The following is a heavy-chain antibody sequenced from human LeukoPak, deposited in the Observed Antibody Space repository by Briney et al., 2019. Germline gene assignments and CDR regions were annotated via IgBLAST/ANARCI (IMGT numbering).Heavy chain of an antibody. CDR3: ARGDIVVVVAATGWFDP. CDR2: IIPIFGTA. V-gene: IGHV1-69*13. J-gene: IGHJ5*02. CDR1: GGTFSSYA. D-gene: IGHD2-15*01. Sequence: SVKVSCKASGGTFSSYAISWVRQAPGQGLEWMGGIIPIFGTANYAQKFQGRVTITADESTSTAYMELSSLRSEDTAVYYCARGDIVVVVAATGWFDPWGQGTLVTVSS.